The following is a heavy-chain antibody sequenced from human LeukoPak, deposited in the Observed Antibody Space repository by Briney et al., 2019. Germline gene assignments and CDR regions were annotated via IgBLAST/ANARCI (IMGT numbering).Heavy chain of an antibody. V-gene: IGHV1-46*01. Sequence: ASVKVSFKASGYTFTSYYMHWVRQAPGQGLEWMGIINPSGGSTSYAQKFQGRVTMTRDTSTSTVYMELSSLRSEDTAVYYCARGPIRAICAGTTFRSPYYFDYWGQGTLVTVSS. CDR2: INPSGGST. D-gene: IGHD1-1*01. CDR3: ARGPIRAICAGTTFRSPYYFDY. CDR1: GYTFTSYY. J-gene: IGHJ4*02.